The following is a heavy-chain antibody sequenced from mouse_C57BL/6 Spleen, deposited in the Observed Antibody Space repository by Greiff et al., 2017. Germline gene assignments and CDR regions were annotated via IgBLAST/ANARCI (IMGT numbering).Heavy chain of an antibody. Sequence: QVQLQQPGAELVKPGASVKLSCKASGYTFTSYWMQWVKQRPGQGLEWIGEIDPSDSYTNYNQKFKGKATLTVDTSSSTAYMQLSSLTSEDSAVYYCARGDYGRGYYLDYWGQGTTLTVSS. D-gene: IGHD1-1*01. J-gene: IGHJ2*01. CDR2: IDPSDSYT. CDR1: GYTFTSYW. CDR3: ARGDYGRGYYLDY. V-gene: IGHV1-50*01.